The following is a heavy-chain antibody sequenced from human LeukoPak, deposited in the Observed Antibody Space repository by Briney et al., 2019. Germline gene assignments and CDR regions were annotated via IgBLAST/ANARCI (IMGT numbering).Heavy chain of an antibody. J-gene: IGHJ4*02. Sequence: SETLSLTCTVSGGSISSYYWSWIRQPPGKGLEWIGYIYYSGSTNYNPSLKSRVTISVDTSKNQFSLKLSSVTAADTAVYYCAREGGSGRSFDYWGQGTLVTVSS. CDR3: AREGGSGRSFDY. CDR2: IYYSGST. D-gene: IGHD3-10*01. CDR1: GGSISSYY. V-gene: IGHV4-59*12.